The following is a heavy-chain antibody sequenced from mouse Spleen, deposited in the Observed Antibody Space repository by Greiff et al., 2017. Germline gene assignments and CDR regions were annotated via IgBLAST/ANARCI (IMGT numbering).Heavy chain of an antibody. J-gene: IGHJ4*01. D-gene: IGHD1-1*01. CDR3: ARHGYYGRDAMDY. CDR2: ISSGGSYT. V-gene: IGHV5-6*01. CDR1: GFTFSSYG. Sequence: EVQLVESGGDLVKPGGSLKLSCAASGFTFSSYGMSWVRQTPDKRLEWVATISSGGSYTYYPDSVKGRFTISRDNAKNTLYLQMSSLKSEDTAMYYCARHGYYGRDAMDYWGQGTSVTVSS.